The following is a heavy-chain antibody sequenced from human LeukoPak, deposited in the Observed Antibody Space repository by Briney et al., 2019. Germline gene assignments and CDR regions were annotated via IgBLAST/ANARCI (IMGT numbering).Heavy chain of an antibody. J-gene: IGHJ4*02. V-gene: IGHV1-46*01. D-gene: IGHD2-15*01. CDR1: GYTFTSNY. CDR2: ISPSGGST. CDR3: ARDCSDGSCYEY. Sequence: ASVKVSCKAFGYTFTSNYMHWVRQAPGQGPEWMGVISPSGGSTTYAQKFQGRVTMTRDTSISTAYMELSRLRSDDTAVYYCARDCSDGSCYEYWGQGALVTVSS.